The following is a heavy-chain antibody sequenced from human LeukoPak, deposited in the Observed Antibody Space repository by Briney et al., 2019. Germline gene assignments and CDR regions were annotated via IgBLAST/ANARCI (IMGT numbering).Heavy chain of an antibody. V-gene: IGHV1-58*02. D-gene: IGHD5-18*01. J-gene: IGHJ6*02. Sequence: GASVTVSCKASGFTFTSSAMQWVRQARGQRLERIGWIVVGSGNTNYAQKFQERVTITRDMSASTAYMELSSLRSEDTAAYYCAAAKRGDTAHMDVWGQGTTVTVSS. CDR3: AAAKRGDTAHMDV. CDR2: IVVGSGNT. CDR1: GFTFTSSA.